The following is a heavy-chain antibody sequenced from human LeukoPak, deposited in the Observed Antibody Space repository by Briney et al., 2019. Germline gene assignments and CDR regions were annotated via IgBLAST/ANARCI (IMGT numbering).Heavy chain of an antibody. CDR1: GGSVTDYY. Sequence: SETLSLTCTVSGGSVTDYYWSWIRQSPGKGLEWIGYIYYTGTSYNPSLKSRVTISADTSKKQFSLKLISVTAADTAVYYCASRKLGNDYWGQGTLVTVSS. D-gene: IGHD7-27*01. CDR3: ASRKLGNDY. V-gene: IGHV4-59*02. J-gene: IGHJ4*02. CDR2: IYYTGT.